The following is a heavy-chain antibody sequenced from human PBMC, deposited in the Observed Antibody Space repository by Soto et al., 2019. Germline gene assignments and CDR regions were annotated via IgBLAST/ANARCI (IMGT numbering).Heavy chain of an antibody. V-gene: IGHV1-2*02. Sequence: ASVKVSCKSSQYTFTNFYLHWVRQAPGQRPEWMGWINNGGGTIYAQKFQGRLTMTRDTSITTAYMELSRLTSDDTAFYYCATSSDWSPLLDHWGQGTLVTVSS. CDR2: INNGGGT. J-gene: IGHJ4*02. CDR1: QYTFTNFY. CDR3: ATSSDWSPLLDH. D-gene: IGHD6-19*01.